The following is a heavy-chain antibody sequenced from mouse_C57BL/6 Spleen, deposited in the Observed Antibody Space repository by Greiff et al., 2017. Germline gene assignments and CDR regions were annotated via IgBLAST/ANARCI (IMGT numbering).Heavy chain of an antibody. D-gene: IGHD1-1*01. J-gene: IGHJ2*01. CDR3: ARSDTTVVADY. V-gene: IGHV1-55*01. CDR1: GYTFTSYW. Sequence: QVQLQQPGAELVKPGASVKMSCKASGYTFTSYWITWVKQRPGQGLEWIGDIYPGSGSTNYNEKFKSKATLTVDTSSSTAYMQLSSLTSEDSAFYYCARSDTTVVADYWGQGTTLTVSS. CDR2: IYPGSGST.